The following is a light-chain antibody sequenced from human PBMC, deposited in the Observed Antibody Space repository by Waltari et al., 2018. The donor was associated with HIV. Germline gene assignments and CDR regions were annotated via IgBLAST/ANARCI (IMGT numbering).Light chain of an antibody. V-gene: IGLV2-23*02. CDR3: CSYAGRITSVV. Sequence: QSALTQPASVSGSPGQSITISCTGTSSDVGSYNLVSWYQQHPGKAPKLMIYEVNKRPSGVSNRVSGSKSGNTASRTISGLQAEDEGYYYGCSYAGRITSVVFGGGTKLTVL. CDR2: EVN. CDR1: SSDVGSYNL. J-gene: IGLJ2*01.